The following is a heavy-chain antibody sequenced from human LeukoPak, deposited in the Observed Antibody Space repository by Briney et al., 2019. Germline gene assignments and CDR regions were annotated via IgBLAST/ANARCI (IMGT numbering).Heavy chain of an antibody. D-gene: IGHD3-10*01. CDR2: IYTSGST. CDR3: ARGGVWFGELVDY. V-gene: IGHV4-4*09. CDR1: GGSISSYY. J-gene: IGHJ4*02. Sequence: SETLSLTCTVSGGSISSYYWSWIRQPPGKGLEWIGYIYTSGSTNYNPSLKSRVTISVDTSKNQFSLKLSSVTAADTAVYYCARGGVWFGELVDYWGQGTLVTVSS.